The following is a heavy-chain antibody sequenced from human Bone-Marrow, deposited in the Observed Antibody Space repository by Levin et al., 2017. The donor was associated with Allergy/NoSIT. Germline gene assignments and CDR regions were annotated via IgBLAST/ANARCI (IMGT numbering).Heavy chain of an antibody. CDR1: GGSISSRRYY. D-gene: IGHD2-15*01. CDR2: IHYSGST. Sequence: SETLSLTCTVSGGSISSRRYYWGWIRQPPGKGLEWIGSIHYSGSTYHNPSLKSRVTMSVDTSKNHFSLNLTSVTAADTAVYYCARDPENSECTGGSCYSLGFDPWGQGTLVTVSS. J-gene: IGHJ5*02. CDR3: ARDPENSECTGGSCYSLGFDP. V-gene: IGHV4-39*07.